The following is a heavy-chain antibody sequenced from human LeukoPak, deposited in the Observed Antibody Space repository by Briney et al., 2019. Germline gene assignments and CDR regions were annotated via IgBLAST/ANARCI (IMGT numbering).Heavy chain of an antibody. CDR1: GGTFSSYA. CDR3: ARSSELGAPDY. D-gene: IGHD1-26*01. J-gene: IGHJ4*02. V-gene: IGHV1-18*01. Sequence: GASVKVSCKASGGTFSSYAISWVRQAPGQGLEWMGWISAYNGNTNSAQNLQGRVTMTTDTSTSAAYMELRSLISDDTAVYYCARSSELGAPDYWGQGTLVTVSS. CDR2: ISAYNGNT.